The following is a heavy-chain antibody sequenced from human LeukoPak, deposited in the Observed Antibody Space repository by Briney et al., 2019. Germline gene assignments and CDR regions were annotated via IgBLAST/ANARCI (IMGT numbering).Heavy chain of an antibody. J-gene: IGHJ4*02. D-gene: IGHD5/OR15-5a*01. CDR1: GFTFSSYA. V-gene: IGHV3-23*01. CDR2: ITGTSTKT. CDR3: ARNSSTIVSRIRTAIGFDS. Sequence: GGSLRLSCAASGFTFSSYAMSWVRQAPGKGLDWVSSITGTSTKTHYADSVKGRFTISRDNSKNTLYLQMTSLRAEDTAIYYCARNSSTIVSRIRTAIGFDSWGQGTRVTVSS.